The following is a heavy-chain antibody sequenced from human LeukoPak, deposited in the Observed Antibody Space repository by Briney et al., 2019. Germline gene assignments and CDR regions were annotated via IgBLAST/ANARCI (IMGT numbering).Heavy chain of an antibody. CDR3: ARHFRDYDSSGYYYVAALNWFDP. V-gene: IGHV4-39*01. D-gene: IGHD3-22*01. CDR2: IYYSGST. Sequence: SETLSLTCTVSGGSISSSSYYWGWIRQPPGKGLEWIGSIYYSGSTYYNPSLTSRVTICVDTSKYKFSLKLSSVTAADTAVYYCARHFRDYDSSGYYYVAALNWFDPWGQGTLVTVSS. CDR1: GGSISSSSYY. J-gene: IGHJ5*02.